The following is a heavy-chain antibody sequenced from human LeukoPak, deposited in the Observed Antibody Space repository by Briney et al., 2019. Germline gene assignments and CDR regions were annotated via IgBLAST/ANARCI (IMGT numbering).Heavy chain of an antibody. CDR2: IYTSGST. J-gene: IGHJ4*02. V-gene: IGHV4-4*07. CDR3: AREPLSTGGRATFDY. CDR1: GGSISSYY. Sequence: PSETLSLTCTVSGGSISSYYWSWIRQPAGKGLEWIGRIYTSGSTNYNPSLKSRVTMSVDTSKNQLSLKLSSVTAADTAVYYCAREPLSTGGRATFDYWGQGTLVTVSS. D-gene: IGHD3-16*01.